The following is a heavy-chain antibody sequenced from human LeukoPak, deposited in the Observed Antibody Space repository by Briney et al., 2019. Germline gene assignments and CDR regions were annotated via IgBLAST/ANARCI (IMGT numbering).Heavy chain of an antibody. V-gene: IGHV4-39*01. D-gene: IGHD3-16*01. CDR3: ASGVEGWFDP. J-gene: IGHJ5*02. CDR2: IYYSGST. CDR1: GGSISSSSYY. Sequence: SETLSLTCTVSGGSISSSSYYWGWIRQPPGKGLEWIGSIYYSGSTYYNPSLKSRVTISVDTSKNQFSLKLSSVTAADTAVYYCASGVEGWFDPWGPGTLVTVSS.